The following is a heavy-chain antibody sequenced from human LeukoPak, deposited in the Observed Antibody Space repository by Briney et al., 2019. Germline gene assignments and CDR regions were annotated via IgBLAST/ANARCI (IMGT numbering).Heavy chain of an antibody. V-gene: IGHV3-7*01. D-gene: IGHD2-8*01. CDR2: INPDGRAK. Sequence: GGSLRLSCAASGFTFSNFWLSWVRQGPGKGLEWVANINPDGRAKYHVDSVRGRFTISRDNAKNSLFLQMNSLRDEDTAVYYFVCDFNRNEGYWGQGTLVTVSS. CDR3: VCDFNRNEGY. CDR1: GFTFSNFW. J-gene: IGHJ4*02.